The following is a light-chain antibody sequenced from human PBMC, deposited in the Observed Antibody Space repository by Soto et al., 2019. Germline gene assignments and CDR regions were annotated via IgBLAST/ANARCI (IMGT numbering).Light chain of an antibody. V-gene: IGLV2-14*03. CDR3: SSYSTSSALV. Sequence: QSALTQPASVSGSPGQSITISCAGTSADIGAFNYVSRYQHHPGKAPQLLIYDVSNRPSGVSARFSASKSANTASLTISGLQTDDEADYYCSSYSTSSALVFGGGTKLTVL. J-gene: IGLJ2*01. CDR1: SADIGAFNY. CDR2: DVS.